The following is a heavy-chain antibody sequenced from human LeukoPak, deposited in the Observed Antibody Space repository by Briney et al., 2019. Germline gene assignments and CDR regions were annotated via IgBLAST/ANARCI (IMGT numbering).Heavy chain of an antibody. D-gene: IGHD3-9*01. Sequence: GGSLRLSCAASGFTFSSYAMSWVRQAPGKGLEWVSAISGSGGSTYYADSVKGRFTISRDNSKNTLYLQMNSLRAEDTAVYYCAAYDLRYFDWLLFDYWGQGTLVTVSS. CDR3: AAYDLRYFDWLLFDY. CDR2: ISGSGGST. CDR1: GFTFSSYA. J-gene: IGHJ4*02. V-gene: IGHV3-23*01.